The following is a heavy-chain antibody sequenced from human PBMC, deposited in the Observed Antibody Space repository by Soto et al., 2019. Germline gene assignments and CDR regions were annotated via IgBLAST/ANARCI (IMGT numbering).Heavy chain of an antibody. J-gene: IGHJ6*02. Sequence: QVQLVESGGGVVQPGRSLRLSCAVSGFTFDSYPMHWVRQAPGKGLEWVAVVAYDGTKEYYADSVKGRFTISRDNSKCTLSLQMTSLRADDTAVYYCARAEYSSSWSPYYYYYGMDVWGQGTTVTVSS. CDR1: GFTFDSYP. V-gene: IGHV3-30-3*01. CDR2: VAYDGTKE. D-gene: IGHD6-13*01. CDR3: ARAEYSSSWSPYYYYYGMDV.